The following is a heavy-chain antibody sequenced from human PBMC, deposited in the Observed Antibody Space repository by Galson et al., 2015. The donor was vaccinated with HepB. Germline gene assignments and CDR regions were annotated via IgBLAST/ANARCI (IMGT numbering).Heavy chain of an antibody. J-gene: IGHJ5*02. CDR1: GFIFSDSY. CDR3: GRSAGWIDP. Sequence: SLRLSCAASGFIFSDSYMTWVRRAPGKGPEWISYISSDGFTKYYADSVKGRFSIFRDNAKNSLYLQMNSLRAEDTAVYYCGRSAGWIDPWGQGTLVTVSS. D-gene: IGHD3-10*01. CDR2: ISSDGFTK. V-gene: IGHV3-11*01.